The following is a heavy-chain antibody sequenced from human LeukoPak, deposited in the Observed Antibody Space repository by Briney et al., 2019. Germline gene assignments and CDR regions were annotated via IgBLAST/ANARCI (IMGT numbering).Heavy chain of an antibody. CDR1: GFTFSSYA. D-gene: IGHD6-19*01. J-gene: IGHJ4*02. CDR3: ARSKSYSSGWTDFDC. V-gene: IGHV3-23*01. Sequence: PGGSLRLSCAASGFTFSSYAMSWVRQAPGKGLECVSGISGSGGSTYYADSVKGRFTISRENAKNSLYLQMDNLRAEDTAVYYCARSKSYSSGWTDFDCWGQGTLVTVSS. CDR2: ISGSGGST.